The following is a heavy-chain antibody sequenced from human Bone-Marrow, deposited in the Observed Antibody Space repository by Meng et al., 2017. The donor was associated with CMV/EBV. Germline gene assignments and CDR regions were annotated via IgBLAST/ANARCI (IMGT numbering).Heavy chain of an antibody. CDR3: ARAGNWNYRNYFDY. J-gene: IGHJ4*02. CDR1: CGSVNSGSYY. Sequence: SCGSVNSGSYYWSWIRQPPGKGLEWIEHFYSGGSTNYNPSLKGRVTISVDTSKNQFSLKLISVTAADTAVYFCARAGNWNYRNYFDYWGQGALVTVSS. D-gene: IGHD1-7*01. CDR2: FYSGGST. V-gene: IGHV4-61*01.